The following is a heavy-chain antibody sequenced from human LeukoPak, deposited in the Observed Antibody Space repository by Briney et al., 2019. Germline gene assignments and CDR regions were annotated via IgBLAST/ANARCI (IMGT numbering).Heavy chain of an antibody. CDR3: ARDLFSSGSGSQLGY. D-gene: IGHD3-10*01. CDR1: GFTFSSYS. Sequence: GGSLRLSCAASGFTFSSYSMNWVRQAPGKGLEWVSSISSSSSYIYYADSVKGRFTISRDNAKSSLYLQMNSLRAEDTAVYYCARDLFSSGSGSQLGYWGQGTLVTVSS. V-gene: IGHV3-21*01. CDR2: ISSSSSYI. J-gene: IGHJ4*02.